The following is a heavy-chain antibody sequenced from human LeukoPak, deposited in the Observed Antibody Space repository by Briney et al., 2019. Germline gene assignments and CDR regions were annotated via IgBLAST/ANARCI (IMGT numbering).Heavy chain of an antibody. D-gene: IGHD2-2*01. V-gene: IGHV3-20*04. CDR3: ARGAGYCSSTSCQLDY. Sequence: PGGSLRLSCAASGFTFDDYGMSWVRQAPGKGLEWVSGINWNGGSTGYADSVKGRFTISRDNAKNSLHLQMNSLRAEDTALYYCARGAGYCSSTSCQLDYWGQGTLVTVSS. CDR1: GFTFDDYG. CDR2: INWNGGST. J-gene: IGHJ4*02.